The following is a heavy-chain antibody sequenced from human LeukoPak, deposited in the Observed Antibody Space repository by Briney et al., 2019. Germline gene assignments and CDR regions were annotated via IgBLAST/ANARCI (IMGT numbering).Heavy chain of an antibody. CDR1: GFTFSSYA. CDR3: ARQWFGEGKVYYYGMDV. J-gene: IGHJ6*02. D-gene: IGHD3-10*01. CDR2: ISYDGSNK. V-gene: IGHV3-30-3*01. Sequence: GGSLRLSCAASGFTFSSYAMHWVRQAPGKGLEWVAVISYDGSNKYYADSVKGRFTISRDSSKNTLYLQMNSLRAEDTAVYYCARQWFGEGKVYYYGMDVWGQGTTVTVS.